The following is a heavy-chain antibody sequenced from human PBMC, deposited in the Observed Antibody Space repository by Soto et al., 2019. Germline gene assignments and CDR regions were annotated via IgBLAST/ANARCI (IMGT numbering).Heavy chain of an antibody. J-gene: IGHJ3*02. CDR3: AREGGGAYSSGWKGDAFDI. CDR2: ISSSSSYI. V-gene: IGHV3-21*01. Sequence: EVQLVESGGGLVKPGGSLRLSCAASGFTFSSYSMNWVRQAPGKGLEWVSSISSSSSYIYYADSVKGRFTISRDNAKNSLHLQMNSLRAEDTAVYYCAREGGGAYSSGWKGDAFDIWGQGTMVTVSS. CDR1: GFTFSSYS. D-gene: IGHD6-19*01.